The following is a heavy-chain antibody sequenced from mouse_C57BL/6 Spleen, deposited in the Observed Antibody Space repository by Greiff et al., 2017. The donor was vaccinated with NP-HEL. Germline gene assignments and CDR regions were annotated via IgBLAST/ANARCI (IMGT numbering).Heavy chain of an antibody. Sequence: EVQLVESGGGLVKPGGSLKLSCAASGFTFSSYAMSWVRQTPEKRLEWVATISDGGSYTYYPDNVKGRFTISRDNAKNNLYLQMSHLKSEDTAMYYCARVGFYDAMDYWGQGTSVTVSS. D-gene: IGHD1-1*01. V-gene: IGHV5-4*01. J-gene: IGHJ4*01. CDR3: ARVGFYDAMDY. CDR1: GFTFSSYA. CDR2: ISDGGSYT.